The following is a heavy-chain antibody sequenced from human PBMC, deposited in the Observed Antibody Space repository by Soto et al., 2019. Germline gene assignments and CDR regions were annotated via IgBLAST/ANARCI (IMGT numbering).Heavy chain of an antibody. CDR3: ARDGATYLLRDFDRGHNWFDP. J-gene: IGHJ5*02. CDR2: INHSGST. D-gene: IGHD3-9*01. V-gene: IGHV4-34*01. Sequence: QVQLQQWGAGLLKPSETLSLTCAVYGGSFSGYYWSWIRQPPGKGLEWIGEINHSGSTNYNPSLKSPVTISVDTSKNQFSLKLSSVTAADTAVSYCARDGATYLLRDFDRGHNWFDPWGQGTLVTVSS. CDR1: GGSFSGYY.